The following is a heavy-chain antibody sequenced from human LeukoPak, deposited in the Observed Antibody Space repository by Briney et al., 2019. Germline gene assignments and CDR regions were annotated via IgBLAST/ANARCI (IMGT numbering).Heavy chain of an antibody. CDR2: ISSSSTTI. CDR1: GFIFSSYS. Sequence: GGSLRLSCAASGFIFSSYSMKWVRQAPGKGLEWVSYISSSSTTIYYADSVKGRFTISRDNAKNSLYLQMDSLRAEDTAVYYCARRQGSGWYFDYWGQGTLVTVSS. J-gene: IGHJ4*02. D-gene: IGHD6-19*01. V-gene: IGHV3-48*04. CDR3: ARRQGSGWYFDY.